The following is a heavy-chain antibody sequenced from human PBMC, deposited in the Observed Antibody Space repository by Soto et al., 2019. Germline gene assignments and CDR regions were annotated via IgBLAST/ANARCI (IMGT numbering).Heavy chain of an antibody. V-gene: IGHV4-59*01. J-gene: IGHJ3*02. Sequence: SETLSLTCTVSGGSMSSYYWSWIRQSPGKGLEWIGYIYYSGSINYKPSLKRRVTISVDTSKNQFSLKLTSVTAADTALYYCARGGNTEAFDIWGQGTMVTVSS. CDR2: IYYSGSI. CDR3: ARGGNTEAFDI. CDR1: GGSMSSYY.